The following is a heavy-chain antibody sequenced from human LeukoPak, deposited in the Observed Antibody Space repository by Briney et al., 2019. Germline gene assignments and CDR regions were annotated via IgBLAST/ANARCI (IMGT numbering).Heavy chain of an antibody. CDR2: ISYDGSNK. D-gene: IGHD1-26*01. CDR3: AKDRGGGELTGYFDY. CDR1: GFTFSSYG. V-gene: IGHV3-30*18. Sequence: PGRSLRLSCAASGFTFSSYGMHWVRQAPGKGLEWVAVISYDGSNKYYADSVKGRFTISRDNSKNTLYLQMISLRAEDTAVYYCAKDRGGGELTGYFDYWGQGTLVTVSS. J-gene: IGHJ4*02.